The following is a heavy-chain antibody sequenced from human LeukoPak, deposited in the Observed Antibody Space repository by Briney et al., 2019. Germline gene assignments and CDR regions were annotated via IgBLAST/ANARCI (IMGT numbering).Heavy chain of an antibody. CDR1: GGTFSSCA. CDR2: IIPIFGTA. J-gene: IGHJ6*02. D-gene: IGHD6-6*01. V-gene: IGHV1-69*13. CDR3: ARESDTAARRGVGYYYYGMDV. Sequence: SVKVSCKASGGTFSSCAISWVRQAPGQGLEWMGGIIPIFGTANYAQKFQGRVTITADESTSTAYMELSSLRSEDTAVYYCARESDTAARRGVGYYYYGMDVWGQGTTVTVSS.